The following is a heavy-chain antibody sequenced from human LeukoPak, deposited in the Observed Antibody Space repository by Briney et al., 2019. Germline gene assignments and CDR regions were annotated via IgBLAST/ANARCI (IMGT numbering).Heavy chain of an antibody. CDR1: GFTFSSYA. V-gene: IGHV3-23*01. CDR3: AKDLVRSDVDTATDY. J-gene: IGHJ4*02. D-gene: IGHD5-18*01. CDR2: ISGSGGST. Sequence: PGGSLRLSCAASGFTFSSYAMSWVRQAPGKGLEWVSAISGSGGSTYYADSVKGRFTISRDNSKSTLYLQMNSLRAEDTAVYYCAKDLVRSDVDTATDYWGQGTLVTVSS.